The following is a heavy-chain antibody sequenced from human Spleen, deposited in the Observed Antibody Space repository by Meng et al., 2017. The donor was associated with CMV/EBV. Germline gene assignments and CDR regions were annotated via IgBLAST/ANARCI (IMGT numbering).Heavy chain of an antibody. V-gene: IGHV1-18*01. D-gene: IGHD3-10*01. CDR1: GYTFTSYG. CDR2: ISAYNGDT. J-gene: IGHJ6*02. Sequence: ASVKVSCKASGYTFTSYGISWVRQSPGQGLVWMGWISAYNGDTYYARNLQGRVTMTTDTSTSTAYMELRSLRSDDTAVYYCARNYYGSGSYYKVRYNYGMDVWGQGTLVTVSS. CDR3: ARNYYGSGSYYKVRYNYGMDV.